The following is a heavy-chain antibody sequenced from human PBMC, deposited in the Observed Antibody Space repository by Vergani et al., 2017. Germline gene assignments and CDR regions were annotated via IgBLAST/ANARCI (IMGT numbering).Heavy chain of an antibody. J-gene: IGHJ4*02. CDR3: AKAYGGKGNPMPNDY. V-gene: IGHV3-30*02. CDR2: IRYDGSNK. Sequence: VQLLESGGDLVQPGGSLRLSCAASGFTFSSYGMHWVRQAPGKGLEWVAFIRYDGSNKYYADSVKGRFTISRDNSKNTLYLQMNSLRAEDTAVYYCAKAYGGKGNPMPNDYWGQGTLVTVSS. D-gene: IGHD4-23*01. CDR1: GFTFSSYG.